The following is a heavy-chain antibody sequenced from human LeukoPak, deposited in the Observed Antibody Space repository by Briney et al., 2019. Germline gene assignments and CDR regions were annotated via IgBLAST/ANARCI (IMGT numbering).Heavy chain of an antibody. CDR1: GFIFSNCW. V-gene: IGHV3-7*03. CDR2: IKTDASEK. J-gene: IGHJ4*02. D-gene: IGHD3-22*01. CDR3: ATDYYDSSGYLNFDY. Sequence: PGGSLRLSCGTSGFIFSNCWMTWVRQAPGKGLEWVANIKTDASEKYYADSVKGRFTISRDNSKNTLYLQMNSLRAEDTAVYYCATDYYDSSGYLNFDYWGQGTLVTVSS.